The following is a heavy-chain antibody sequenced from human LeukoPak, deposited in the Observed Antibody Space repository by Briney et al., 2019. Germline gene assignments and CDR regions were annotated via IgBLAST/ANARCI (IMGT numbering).Heavy chain of an antibody. CDR2: INTNTGNP. V-gene: IGHV7-4-1*02. CDR1: GYTFTSYA. D-gene: IGHD3-3*01. Sequence: ASVKVSCKASGYTFTSYAMNWVRQAPGQGLEWMGWINTNTGNPTYAQGFTGRFVSSLDTSVSTAYLQISSLKAEDTAVYYCARAYYDFWSGYYGLFDYWGQGTLVTVSS. CDR3: ARAYYDFWSGYYGLFDY. J-gene: IGHJ4*02.